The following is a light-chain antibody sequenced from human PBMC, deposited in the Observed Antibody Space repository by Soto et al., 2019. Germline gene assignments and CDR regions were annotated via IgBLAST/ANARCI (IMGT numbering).Light chain of an antibody. Sequence: EIVLTQSPGTLSLSPGERATLSCRASQSVSSSYLAWYQQKPGQAPRLLIYGASSRATGIPDRFSGSGSGTDFTLTNSRLEPEDFAVDYCQQYGWTVGQGTKVEIK. CDR3: QQYGWT. V-gene: IGKV3-20*01. J-gene: IGKJ1*01. CDR1: QSVSSSY. CDR2: GAS.